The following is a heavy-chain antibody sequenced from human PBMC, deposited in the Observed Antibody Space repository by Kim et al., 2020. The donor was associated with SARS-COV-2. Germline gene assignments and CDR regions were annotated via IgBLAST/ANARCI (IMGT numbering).Heavy chain of an antibody. CDR3: ARVYSSGLGNFDY. CDR2: INAGNGNT. CDR1: GYTFTSYA. J-gene: IGHJ4*02. Sequence: ASVKVSCKASGYTFTSYAMHWVRQAPGQRLEWMGWINAGNGNTKYSQKFQGRVTITRDTSASTAYMELSSLRSEDTAVYYCARVYSSGLGNFDYWGQGTLVTVSS. D-gene: IGHD6-19*01. V-gene: IGHV1-3*01.